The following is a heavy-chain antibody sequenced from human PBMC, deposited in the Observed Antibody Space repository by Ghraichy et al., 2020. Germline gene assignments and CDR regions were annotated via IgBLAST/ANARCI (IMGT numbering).Heavy chain of an antibody. D-gene: IGHD4-17*01. CDR3: AKDTSGGKGDYVSDGFHV. CDR2: INWNSGSR. J-gene: IGHJ3*01. Sequence: INWNSGSREYADSVRGRFTISRDNAENSLYLQMDSLRPEDTAFYYCAKDTSGGKGDYVSDGFHVWGQGTLVTVS. V-gene: IGHV3-9*01.